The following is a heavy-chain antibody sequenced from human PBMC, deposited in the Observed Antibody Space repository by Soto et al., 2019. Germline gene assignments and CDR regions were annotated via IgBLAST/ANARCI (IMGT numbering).Heavy chain of an antibody. Sequence: PSETLSLTCAVYGGSFSDYFWTWIRQPPGKGLEWIGEINHSGSTNFNPSLKSRVAISAGTSRNQFSLRVTSVTAADTAVYYCAGREFASSSFHYYYYAVDVWGQGTTVTVSS. CDR1: GGSFSDYF. D-gene: IGHD6-6*01. V-gene: IGHV4-34*01. J-gene: IGHJ6*02. CDR2: INHSGST. CDR3: AGREFASSSFHYYYYAVDV.